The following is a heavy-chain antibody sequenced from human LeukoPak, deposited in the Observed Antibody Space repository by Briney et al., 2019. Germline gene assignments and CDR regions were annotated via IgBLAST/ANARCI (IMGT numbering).Heavy chain of an antibody. CDR2: INHSGST. D-gene: IGHD2-2*01. CDR3: ARSYGTSTTCYIVAFDI. V-gene: IGHV4-34*01. Sequence: PSETLSLTCAVYGGSFSGYYWTWIRQPPGKGLEWIGEINHSGSTNYNPSLKSRVTISVDTSKNQFSLKLSSVTAADTAVYYCARSYGTSTTCYIVAFDIWGQGTMVTVSS. J-gene: IGHJ3*02. CDR1: GGSFSGYY.